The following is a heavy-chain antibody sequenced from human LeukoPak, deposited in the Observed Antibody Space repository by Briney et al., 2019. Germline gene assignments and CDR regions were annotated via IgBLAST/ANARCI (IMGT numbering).Heavy chain of an antibody. Sequence: GGALRLSCAASGFTFSDFSMSWIRHAPGKGLEWLAYISSTGSTIYYADSVRGRFTISRDKAKRSVYLQMDSLRVEDTAVYYCVRDLGSDSSGYYHYWGQGTLAIVSS. D-gene: IGHD3-22*01. CDR2: ISSTGSTI. CDR1: GFTFSDFS. CDR3: VRDLGSDSSGYYHY. J-gene: IGHJ4*02. V-gene: IGHV3-11*01.